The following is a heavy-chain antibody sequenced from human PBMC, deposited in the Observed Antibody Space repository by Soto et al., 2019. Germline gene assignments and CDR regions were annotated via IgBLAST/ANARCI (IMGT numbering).Heavy chain of an antibody. Sequence: GGSLRLSCAASGFTFSDYYMSWIRQAPGKGLEWVSYISSGGTTIYYADSVKGRFTISRDDAKNSLYLQMNSLRPEDTAVYFCATKGGGFYFGFDPWGQGTLVTVSS. D-gene: IGHD3-22*01. CDR3: ATKGGGFYFGFDP. V-gene: IGHV3-11*01. J-gene: IGHJ5*02. CDR1: GFTFSDYY. CDR2: ISSGGTTI.